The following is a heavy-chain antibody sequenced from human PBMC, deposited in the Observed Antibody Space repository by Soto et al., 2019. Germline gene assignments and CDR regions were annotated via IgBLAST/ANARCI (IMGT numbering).Heavy chain of an antibody. CDR1: GFTFGNYL. Sequence: GGSLRLSCAASGFTFGNYLMSWVRQSPGKRLEWVANIKEDGSETYYVDSVKGRFTISRDNAKNSLFLQMNSLRAEDTAVYYCATDLYQLPTMKYYYYGMDVWGQGTTVTVSS. CDR2: IKEDGSET. D-gene: IGHD2-2*01. V-gene: IGHV3-7*03. J-gene: IGHJ6*02. CDR3: ATDLYQLPTMKYYYYGMDV.